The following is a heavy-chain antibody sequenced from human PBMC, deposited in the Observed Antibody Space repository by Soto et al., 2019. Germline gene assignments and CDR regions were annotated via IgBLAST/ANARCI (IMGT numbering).Heavy chain of an antibody. CDR2: IWYDGSNK. CDR3: ARESALTYGSGSYLVN. J-gene: IGHJ4*02. CDR1: GFTFSSYG. V-gene: IGHV3-33*01. D-gene: IGHD3-10*01. Sequence: QVQLVESGGGVVQPGRSLRLSCAASGFTFSSYGMHWVRQAPGKGLEWVAVIWYDGSNKYYADSVKGRFTISRDNSKNTLYLQMNSPRGEDTAVYYCARESALTYGSGSYLVNWGQGTPVTVSS.